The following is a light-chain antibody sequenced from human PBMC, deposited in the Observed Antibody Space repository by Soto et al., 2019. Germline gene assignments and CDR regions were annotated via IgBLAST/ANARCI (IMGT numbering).Light chain of an antibody. CDR2: GAS. CDR1: QTISNF. CDR3: QQTYRGPYS. J-gene: IGKJ2*01. Sequence: DIQMTQSPSSLSASVGGRVTITCRASQTISNFLNWYQQKPGKAPKLVMFGASSLQSGVPSRFSGSGFGTDFSLTISNLQPDDFATYYCQQTYRGPYSFGQGTKLEI. V-gene: IGKV1-39*01.